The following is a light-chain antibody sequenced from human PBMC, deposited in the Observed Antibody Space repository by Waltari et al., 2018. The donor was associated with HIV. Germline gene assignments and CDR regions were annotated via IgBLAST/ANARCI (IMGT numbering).Light chain of an antibody. Sequence: QSALTQPASVSGSPGQSFTIPCPGTSSDVGFYTLFSWYQQYPGKAPKLMIYEGSKRPSGVSNRFSGSKSGNTASLTISGLQTEDEADYYCCSYAGSFVVFGGGTKLTVL. CDR2: EGS. CDR1: SSDVGFYTL. V-gene: IGLV2-23*01. J-gene: IGLJ2*01. CDR3: CSYAGSFVV.